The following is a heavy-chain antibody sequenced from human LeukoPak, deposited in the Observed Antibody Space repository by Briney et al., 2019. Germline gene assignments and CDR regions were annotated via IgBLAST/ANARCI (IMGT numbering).Heavy chain of an antibody. CDR3: ARAWGNSGYFDY. J-gene: IGHJ4*02. CDR1: GGSISSYY. D-gene: IGHD4-23*01. V-gene: IGHV4-59*01. Sequence: SETLSLTCTVSGGSISSYYWSWIRQPPGKGLEWIGYIYYSGSTNYNPSLKSRVTISVDTSKNQFSLKLSSVTAADTAVYYCARAWGNSGYFDYWGQGTLVTVSS. CDR2: IYYSGST.